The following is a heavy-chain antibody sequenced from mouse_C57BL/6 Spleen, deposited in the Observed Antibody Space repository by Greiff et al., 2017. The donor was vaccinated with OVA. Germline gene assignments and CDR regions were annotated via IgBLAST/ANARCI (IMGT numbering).Heavy chain of an antibody. CDR3: ASPLDY. CDR2: IDPSDSYT. CDR1: GYTFTSYW. V-gene: IGHV1-50*01. Sequence: VQLQQPGAELVKPGASVKLSCKASGYTFTSYWMQWVKQRPGQGLEWIGEIDPSDSYTNYNLKFKGKATLTVDTSSSTAYMQLSSLTSEDSAVYYCASPLDYWGQGTTLTVSS. J-gene: IGHJ2*01.